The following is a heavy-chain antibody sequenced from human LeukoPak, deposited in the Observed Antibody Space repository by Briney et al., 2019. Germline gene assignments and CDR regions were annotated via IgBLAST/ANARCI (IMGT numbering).Heavy chain of an antibody. Sequence: GRSLRLSCAASGFTFSSYGMQWVRQAPGKGLEWVAVISYDGSNKYYADSVKGRFTISRDNSKNKLYMQMNSLRAEDTAMYYCARDEYYGSGSYWGAFDIWGQGTMVTVSS. CDR3: ARDEYYGSGSYWGAFDI. D-gene: IGHD3-10*01. CDR2: ISYDGSNK. J-gene: IGHJ3*02. V-gene: IGHV3-30*03. CDR1: GFTFSSYG.